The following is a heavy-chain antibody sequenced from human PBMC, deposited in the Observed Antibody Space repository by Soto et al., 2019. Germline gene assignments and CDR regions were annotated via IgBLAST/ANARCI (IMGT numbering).Heavy chain of an antibody. CDR2: ISGSGGST. J-gene: IGHJ4*02. V-gene: IGHV3-23*01. D-gene: IGHD3-3*01. CDR3: AKEPHSITIFGVVIIQGRVWDY. CDR1: GFTFSSYA. Sequence: GGSLRLSCAASGFTFSSYAMSWVRQAPGKGLEWVSAISGSGGSTYYADSVKGRFTISRDNSKNTLYLQMNSLRAEDTAVYYCAKEPHSITIFGVVIIQGRVWDYWGQGTLVTVSS.